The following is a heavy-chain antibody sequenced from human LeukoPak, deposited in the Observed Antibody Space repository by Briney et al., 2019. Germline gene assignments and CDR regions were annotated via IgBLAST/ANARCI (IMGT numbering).Heavy chain of an antibody. V-gene: IGHV4-59*01. D-gene: IGHD4-17*01. CDR3: STCREELGDYEPTC. CDR2: IYNSGST. J-gene: IGHJ4*02. CDR1: GYTISNNY. Sequence: SETLSLTCTASGYTISNNYVSWIRQPPGKGLEWIGYIYNSGSTKYNPSLKSRVTISADTSKNLFSLRLTSVTAADTAMYYYSTCREELGDYEPTCRGPGTLVTVSS.